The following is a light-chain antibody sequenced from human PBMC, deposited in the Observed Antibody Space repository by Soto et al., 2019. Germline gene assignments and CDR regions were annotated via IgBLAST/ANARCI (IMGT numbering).Light chain of an antibody. J-gene: IGKJ5*01. CDR1: QTISSW. V-gene: IGKV1-5*03. Sequence: DIQMTQSPSTLSGSVGDRVTITCRASQTISSWLAWYQQKPGKASKLLIYKASTLKSGVPSRFSGSESGTEFTLTISSLQPDDFATYYCQQYNSYWTFGQGTRLEI. CDR2: KAS. CDR3: QQYNSYWT.